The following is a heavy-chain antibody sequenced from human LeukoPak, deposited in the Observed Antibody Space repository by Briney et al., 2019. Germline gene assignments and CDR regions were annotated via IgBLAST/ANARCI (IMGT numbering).Heavy chain of an antibody. Sequence: ASVKVSCKASGYTFTGYYMHWVRQAPGQGLEWMGWINPDSGGTNYAQKFQGRVTMTRDTSISTAYMELSRLRFDDTAVYYCAREGIGAAGPNWFDPWGQGTLVTVSS. CDR2: INPDSGGT. CDR1: GYTFTGYY. J-gene: IGHJ5*02. V-gene: IGHV1-2*02. CDR3: AREGIGAAGPNWFDP. D-gene: IGHD6-13*01.